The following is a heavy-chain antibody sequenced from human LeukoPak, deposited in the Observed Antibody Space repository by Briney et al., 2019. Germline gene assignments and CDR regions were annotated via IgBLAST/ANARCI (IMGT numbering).Heavy chain of an antibody. CDR1: GGSISTYY. CDR3: ARANQLAWGYYFDY. V-gene: IGHV4-59*01. CDR2: IYYSGSA. Sequence: SETLSLTCTVSGGSISTYYWSWIRQSPGKGLEWIGNIYYSGSANYNPSLKSRVTISLDTSNNQFSLKLSSVTAADTAVYYCARANQLAWGYYFDYWGQGTLVTVSS. D-gene: IGHD6-13*01. J-gene: IGHJ4*02.